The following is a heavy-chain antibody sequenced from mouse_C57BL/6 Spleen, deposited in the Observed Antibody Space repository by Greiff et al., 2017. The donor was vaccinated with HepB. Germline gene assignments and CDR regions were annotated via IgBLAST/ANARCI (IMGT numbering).Heavy chain of an antibody. V-gene: IGHV14-2*01. CDR1: GFNIKDYY. CDR3: APAYYSNYGFAY. J-gene: IGHJ3*01. D-gene: IGHD2-5*01. Sequence: EVQLQQSGAELVKPGASVKLSCTASGFNIKDYYMHWVKQRTEQGLEWIGRIDPEDGETKYAPKSQGTATITADTSSNTAYLQLSSLTSEDTAVYYCAPAYYSNYGFAYWGQGTLVTVS. CDR2: IDPEDGET.